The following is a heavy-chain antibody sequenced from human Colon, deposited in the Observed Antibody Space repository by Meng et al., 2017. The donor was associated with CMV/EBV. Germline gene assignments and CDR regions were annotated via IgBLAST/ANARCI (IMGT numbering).Heavy chain of an antibody. Sequence: GSLRLSCTVSGGSISSYYWSWIRQPPGKGLEWIGYIYYSGSTNYNPSLKSRVTISVDTSKNQFSLKLSSVTAADTAVYYYAREQIDYYDSSGYSSGYFDYWGQGTLVTVSS. J-gene: IGHJ4*02. V-gene: IGHV4-59*01. CDR2: IYYSGST. D-gene: IGHD3-22*01. CDR3: AREQIDYYDSSGYSSGYFDY. CDR1: GGSISSYY.